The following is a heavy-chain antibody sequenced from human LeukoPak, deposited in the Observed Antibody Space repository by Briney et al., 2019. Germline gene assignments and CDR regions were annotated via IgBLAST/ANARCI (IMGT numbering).Heavy chain of an antibody. V-gene: IGHV3-11*06. D-gene: IGHD6-19*01. CDR1: GFIFSDYY. CDR3: AKDKGSAWYGGIEY. CDR2: ISSSSIYT. Sequence: GGSLRLSCAASGFIFSDYYMSWIRQAPGKGLEWLSYISSSSIYTSYADSVKGRFTISRDNAKNSLYLQMNSLRAEDTAVYYCAKDKGSAWYGGIEYWGQGTLVTVSS. J-gene: IGHJ4*02.